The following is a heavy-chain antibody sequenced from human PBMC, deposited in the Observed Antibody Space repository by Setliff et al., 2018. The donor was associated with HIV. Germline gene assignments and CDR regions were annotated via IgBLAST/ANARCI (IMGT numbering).Heavy chain of an antibody. D-gene: IGHD2-15*01. V-gene: IGHV4-59*12. CDR2: IYYSGST. CDR3: ARDPLGVGPAFDF. Sequence: SETLSLTCTVSGGSISSYYWSWIRQPPGKGLEWIGYIYYSGSTNYNPSLKSRVTISVDTSKNQFSLKLSSVTAADTAVYYCARDPLGVGPAFDFWGQGTLVTVSS. J-gene: IGHJ4*02. CDR1: GGSISSYY.